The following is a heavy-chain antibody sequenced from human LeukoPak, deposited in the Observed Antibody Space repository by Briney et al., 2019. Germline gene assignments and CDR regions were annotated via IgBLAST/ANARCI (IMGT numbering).Heavy chain of an antibody. CDR3: ARTSPRAATFDY. D-gene: IGHD2-15*01. J-gene: IGHJ4*02. CDR1: GGSISSYY. CDR2: IYTSGTT. Sequence: SETLSLTCAVSGGSISSYYWSCIRQPAGKGLEWIGRIYTSGTTNYNPSLKSRVTMSVDTSKNQFSLNLNSVTAADTAVYYCARTSPRAATFDYWGQGTLVTVSS. V-gene: IGHV4-4*07.